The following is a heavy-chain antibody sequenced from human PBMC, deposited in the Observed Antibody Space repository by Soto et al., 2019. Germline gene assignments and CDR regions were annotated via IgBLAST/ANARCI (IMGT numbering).Heavy chain of an antibody. J-gene: IGHJ4*02. CDR1: GFTLSSYS. V-gene: IGHV3-48*02. CDR3: ARAGAGTGY. D-gene: IGHD3-10*01. Sequence: EVQLVESGGGLVQPGGSRRLSCEAPGFTLSSYSMTWVRKAPGKGLEWISYISYSSSSIQYADSVKGRFTISRDNAKNSLYLQMSSLRDEDTAVYYCARAGAGTGYWGQGTLVTVAS. CDR2: ISYSSSSI.